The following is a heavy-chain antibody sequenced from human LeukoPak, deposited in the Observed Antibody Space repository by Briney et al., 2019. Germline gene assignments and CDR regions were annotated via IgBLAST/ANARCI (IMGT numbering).Heavy chain of an antibody. CDR2: INQDGSEK. V-gene: IGHV3-7*01. J-gene: IGHJ4*02. CDR3: ARINSSSSPHFDY. Sequence: GGSLRLSCAAPGFTLSSYWMSWVRQAPGKGLEWVANINQDGSEKSYVDSVKGRFTISRDNAKNSLFLQMNSLRAEDTAVYYCARINSSSSPHFDYWGQGTLVIVSS. CDR1: GFTLSSYW. D-gene: IGHD6-6*01.